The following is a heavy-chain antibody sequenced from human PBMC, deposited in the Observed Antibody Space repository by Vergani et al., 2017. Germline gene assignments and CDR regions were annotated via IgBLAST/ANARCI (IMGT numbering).Heavy chain of an antibody. V-gene: IGHV3-21*01. CDR3: ARDTSGTFADWYYFDY. Sequence: EVQLVESGGGLVKPGGSLRLSCAASGFTFSSYSMNWVRQAPGKGLEWVSSISSSSSYIYYADSVKGRFTSSRDNAKNSLYLQMNSLRAEDTAVYYCARDTSGTFADWYYFDYWGQGTLVTVSS. CDR2: ISSSSSYI. D-gene: IGHD1-26*01. CDR1: GFTFSSYS. J-gene: IGHJ4*02.